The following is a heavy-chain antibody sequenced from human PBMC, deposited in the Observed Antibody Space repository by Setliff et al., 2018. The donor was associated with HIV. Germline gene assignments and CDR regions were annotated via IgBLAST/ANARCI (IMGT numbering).Heavy chain of an antibody. CDR1: GGSISSYY. CDR3: ARGAGYYGSGSSLPLGY. J-gene: IGHJ4*02. Sequence: PSETLSLTCTVSGGSISSYYWSWIRQPPGKGLEWIGYIYTSGSVNYNPSLNSRVTISVDTSKNQFSLKVNSVTAADTAVYYCARGAGYYGSGSSLPLGYWGQGTLVTVSS. CDR2: IYTSGSV. D-gene: IGHD3-10*01. V-gene: IGHV4-4*09.